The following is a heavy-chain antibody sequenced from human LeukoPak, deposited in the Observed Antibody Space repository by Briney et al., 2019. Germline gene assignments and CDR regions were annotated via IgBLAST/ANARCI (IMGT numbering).Heavy chain of an antibody. D-gene: IGHD3-22*01. CDR2: INPRGGST. V-gene: IGHV1-46*01. CDR1: GYTFTSYY. J-gene: IGHJ6*03. CDR3: ARGGYYDSSGYYCCYYYMDV. Sequence: GASVKVSCKASGYTFTSYYMHWVRQAPGQGLEWMGIINPRGGSTSYAQKFQGRVTMTRDMSTSTVYMELRSLRSEDTAVYYCARGGYYDSSGYYCCYYYMDVWGKGTTVTVSS.